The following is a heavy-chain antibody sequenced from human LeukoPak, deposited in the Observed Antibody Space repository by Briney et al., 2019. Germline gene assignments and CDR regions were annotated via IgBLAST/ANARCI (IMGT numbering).Heavy chain of an antibody. CDR2: IKSKTDGGTT. CDR3: AKASYYDFWSGYFRDAFDI. D-gene: IGHD3-3*01. J-gene: IGHJ3*02. Sequence: GGSLRLSCAASGFTFSNAWMSWVRQAPGKGLEWVGRIKSKTDGGTTDYAAPVKGRFTISRDDSKNTLYLQMNSLKTEDTAVYYCAKASYYDFWSGYFRDAFDIWGQGTMVTVSS. V-gene: IGHV3-15*01. CDR1: GFTFSNAW.